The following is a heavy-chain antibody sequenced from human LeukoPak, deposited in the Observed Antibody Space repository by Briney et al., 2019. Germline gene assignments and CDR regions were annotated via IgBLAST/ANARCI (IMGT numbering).Heavy chain of an antibody. CDR2: INSNSGDT. D-gene: IGHD2-15*01. Sequence: ASVKLSCKASGYTFTDYYMHWVRQAPGQGLEWMGWINSNSGDTNQAQNFQGRVTLTRDTSISTAYMELSSLRSDDSAIYYCAGEYCSGGSCRQGFDYWGQGTLVTVSS. J-gene: IGHJ4*02. V-gene: IGHV1-2*02. CDR3: AGEYCSGGSCRQGFDY. CDR1: GYTFTDYY.